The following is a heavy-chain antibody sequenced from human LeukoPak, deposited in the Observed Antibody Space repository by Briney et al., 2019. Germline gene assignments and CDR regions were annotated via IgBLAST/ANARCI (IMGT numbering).Heavy chain of an antibody. D-gene: IGHD3-22*01. V-gene: IGHV1-69*04. CDR2: IIPILGIA. CDR3: QNYYDSSGYYSTRSRYVDY. J-gene: IGHJ4*02. CDR1: GGTFSSYA. Sequence: ASVKVSCKASGGTFSSYAISWVRQAPGQGLEWMGRIIPILGIANYAQKFQGRVTITADKSTSTAYMELSSLRSEDTAVYYCQNYYDSSGYYSTRSRYVDYWGQGTLVTVSS.